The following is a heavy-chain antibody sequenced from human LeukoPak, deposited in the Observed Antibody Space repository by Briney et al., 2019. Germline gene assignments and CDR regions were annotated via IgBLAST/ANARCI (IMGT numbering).Heavy chain of an antibody. Sequence: ASVKVSCKASGYTFTVYYMHWVRQAPGQGLEWMGWINPNNGGTDYAQKFQGRVTMTRDTSISTAYMELSRLRSDDTAVYYCARDSHSSGWYVPDYWGQGTLVSVCS. D-gene: IGHD6-19*01. J-gene: IGHJ4*02. CDR1: GYTFTVYY. CDR2: INPNNGGT. V-gene: IGHV1-2*02. CDR3: ARDSHSSGWYVPDY.